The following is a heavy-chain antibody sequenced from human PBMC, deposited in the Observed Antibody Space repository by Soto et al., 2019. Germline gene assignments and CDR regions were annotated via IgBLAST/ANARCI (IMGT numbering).Heavy chain of an antibody. D-gene: IGHD5-12*01. J-gene: IGHJ6*02. CDR2: ISGSGGST. CDR1: GFTFSSYA. Sequence: LRLSCAASGFTFSSYAMSWVRQAPGKGLEWVSAISGSGGSTYYADSVKGRFTISRDNSKNTLYLQMNSLRAEDTAVYYCAKGFRGYDLYYYYYYGMDVWGQGTTVTVSS. V-gene: IGHV3-23*01. CDR3: AKGFRGYDLYYYYYYGMDV.